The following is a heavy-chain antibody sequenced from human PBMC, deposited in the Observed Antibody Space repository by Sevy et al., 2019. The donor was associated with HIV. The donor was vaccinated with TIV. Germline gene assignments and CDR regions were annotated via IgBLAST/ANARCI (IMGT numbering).Heavy chain of an antibody. CDR3: ARGRSRVVRF. J-gene: IGHJ4*02. V-gene: IGHV4-34*01. D-gene: IGHD3-16*01. CDR1: GGSFSGYY. Sequence: SETLSLTCAVYGGSFSGYYWSWIRQPPGKGLEWIGEINHSGSTNYNPSLKSRVTISVDTSKNQFSLKLSSVTAADTAVYYCARGRSRVVRFWGQRTLVTVSS. CDR2: INHSGST.